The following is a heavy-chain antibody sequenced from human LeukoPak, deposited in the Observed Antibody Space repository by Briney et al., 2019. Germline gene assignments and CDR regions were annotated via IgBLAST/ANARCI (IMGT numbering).Heavy chain of an antibody. CDR2: INPNSGGT. CDR1: GYAFTGYY. CDR3: ARRGYRLRVIDY. V-gene: IGHV1-2*02. D-gene: IGHD5-12*01. Sequence: ASVKVSCKASGYAFTGYYMHWVRQAPGQGLEWMGWINPNSGGTNYAQKFQGRVTMTRDTSISTAYMELSRLRSDDTAVYYCARRGYRLRVIDYWGQGTLVTVSS. J-gene: IGHJ4*02.